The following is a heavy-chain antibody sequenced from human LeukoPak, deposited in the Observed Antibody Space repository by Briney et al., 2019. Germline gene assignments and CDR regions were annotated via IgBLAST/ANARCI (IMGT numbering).Heavy chain of an antibody. V-gene: IGHV4-31*03. Sequence: PSQTLSLTCTVSGGSISSGGYYWSWIRQHPGKGLEWFGYIYYSGSTYYNPSLKSRVTISVDTSNNQFSLQLSSVPAADTAVYYCASGPVYYDFWSGYYGLDYWGQGTLVTVSS. CDR1: GGSISSGGYY. D-gene: IGHD3-3*01. CDR3: ASGPVYYDFWSGYYGLDY. J-gene: IGHJ4*02. CDR2: IYYSGST.